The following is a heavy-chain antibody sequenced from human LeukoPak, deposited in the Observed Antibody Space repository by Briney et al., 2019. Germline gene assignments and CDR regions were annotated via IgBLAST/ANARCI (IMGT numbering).Heavy chain of an antibody. D-gene: IGHD2-21*02. J-gene: IGHJ4*02. CDR1: GFTFSNYT. CDR2: LSSDGSNK. V-gene: IGHV3-30-3*01. Sequence: GGSLTLSCAASGFTFSNYTMHWVRQAPGKGLEWVAVLSSDGSNKYYADSVKGRFTISRDISKNTLYLQMTSLRAEDTAVYYCARGAYQIVVVTAPTYWGQGTLGSVSS. CDR3: ARGAYQIVVVTAPTY.